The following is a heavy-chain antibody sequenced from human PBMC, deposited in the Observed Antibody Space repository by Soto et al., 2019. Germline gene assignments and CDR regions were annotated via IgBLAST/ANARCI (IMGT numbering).Heavy chain of an antibody. CDR1: GYTFTNNN. Sequence: RASVQVSCNASGYTFTNNNTNWVRQAPGQGLEWIGWMNTNTNTTDSADVFEGRVSLTWDTSISTAYMQLNSLIIDDTAVYYCAREVVETSSLWLDPWGQGTLVTVSS. J-gene: IGHJ5*02. V-gene: IGHV1-8*01. CDR3: AREVVETSSLWLDP. CDR2: MNTNTNTT. D-gene: IGHD6-6*01.